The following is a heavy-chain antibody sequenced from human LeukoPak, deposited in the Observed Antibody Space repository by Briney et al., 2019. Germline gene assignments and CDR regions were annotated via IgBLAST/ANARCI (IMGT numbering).Heavy chain of an antibody. CDR2: INHGGST. CDR3: ARYLDYGGNSRVFQH. Sequence: SETLSLTCAVSGGSISSSSYYWGWIRQPPGKGLEWIGEINHGGSTNYNPSLKSRVTISIDTFKNQFSLKLSSVTAADTAVYYCARYLDYGGNSRVFQHWGQGTLVTVSS. V-gene: IGHV4-39*07. D-gene: IGHD4-23*01. J-gene: IGHJ1*01. CDR1: GGSISSSSYY.